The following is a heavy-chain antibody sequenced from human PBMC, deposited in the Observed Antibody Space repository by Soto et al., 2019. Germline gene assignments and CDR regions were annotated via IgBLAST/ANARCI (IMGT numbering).Heavy chain of an antibody. D-gene: IGHD6-19*01. Sequence: GESLKISCKGSGYSFSIYWIGWVRQIPGKGLEWMGIIHPGDSETRYNPSFQGQVTISADRSINTAYLQWRSLKASGTAIYYCARPTPPSSGWAYGMDVWGQGTTVTVSS. CDR1: GYSFSIYW. CDR2: IHPGDSET. CDR3: ARPTPPSSGWAYGMDV. V-gene: IGHV5-51*01. J-gene: IGHJ6*02.